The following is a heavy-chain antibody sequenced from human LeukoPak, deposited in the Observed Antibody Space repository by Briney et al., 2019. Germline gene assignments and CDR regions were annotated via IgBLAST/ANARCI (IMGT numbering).Heavy chain of an antibody. CDR1: GFTFSSYA. CDR2: ISGSGGST. V-gene: IGHV3-23*01. J-gene: IGHJ3*02. CDR3: AKHPIAARPEDAFDI. Sequence: GGSLRLSCAASGFTFSSYAVSWVRQASGKGLEWVSAISGSGGSTYYADSVKGRFTISRDNSKNTLYLQMNSLRAEDTAVYYCAKHPIAARPEDAFDIWGQGTMVTVSS. D-gene: IGHD6-6*01.